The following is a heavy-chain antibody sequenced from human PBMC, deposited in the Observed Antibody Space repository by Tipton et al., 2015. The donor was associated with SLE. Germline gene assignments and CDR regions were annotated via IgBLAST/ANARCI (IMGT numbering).Heavy chain of an antibody. CDR1: GYTFDRYG. J-gene: IGHJ4*02. CDR2: ISPSSGGT. D-gene: IGHD4-11*01. V-gene: IGHV1-2*02. Sequence: QSGAEVKKPGASVKVSCKTSGYTFDRYGISWVRQAPGQGLEWMGWISPSSGGTEYAQNFQGRVAMTRDMSITSAYMELTGLRSGDTAIYYCVRGPRDYPYYFDYWGRGTLVTVSS. CDR3: VRGPRDYPYYFDY.